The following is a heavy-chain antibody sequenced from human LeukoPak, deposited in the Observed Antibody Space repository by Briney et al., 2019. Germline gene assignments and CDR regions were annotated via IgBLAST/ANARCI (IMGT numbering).Heavy chain of an antibody. V-gene: IGHV3-21*01. J-gene: IGHJ4*02. CDR3: ARERGSIAAAGTPYFDY. D-gene: IGHD6-13*01. CDR2: ISCSSSYI. Sequence: GGSLRLFCAASGFTFSSYSMNWVRQAPGKGLEWVSSISCSSSYIYYADSVKGRFTISRDNAKNSLYLQMNSLRAEDTAVYYCARERGSIAAAGTPYFDYWGQGTLVTVSS. CDR1: GFTFSSYS.